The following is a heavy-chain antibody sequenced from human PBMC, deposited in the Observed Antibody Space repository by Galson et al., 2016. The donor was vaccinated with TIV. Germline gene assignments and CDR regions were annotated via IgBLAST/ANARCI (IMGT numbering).Heavy chain of an antibody. CDR3: ARAATVVGDWYFDL. CDR1: GYTFTSYH. J-gene: IGHJ2*01. CDR2: INPNSGGT. D-gene: IGHD4-23*01. V-gene: IGHV1-2*02. Sequence: SVKVSCKASGYTFTSYHVHWVRQAPGQGLEWMGSINPNSGGTNYAQSFQGRVTITRDTSFSTASMELSMLRSDDTATYYCARAATVVGDWYFDLWGRGTLVPVSS.